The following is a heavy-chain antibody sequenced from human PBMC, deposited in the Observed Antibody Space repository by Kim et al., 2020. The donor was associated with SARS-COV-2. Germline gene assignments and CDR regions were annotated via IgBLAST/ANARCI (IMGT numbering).Heavy chain of an antibody. J-gene: IGHJ6*02. D-gene: IGHD2-21*02. CDR3: VKDPQYGGNSGGYYYYGMDV. CDR1: GFTFSSYA. V-gene: IGHV3-64D*09. Sequence: GGSLRLSCSASGFTFSSYAMHWVRQAPGKGLEYVSAISSNGGSTYYADSVKGRFTISRDNSKNTLYLQMSSLRAEDTAVYYCVKDPQYGGNSGGYYYYGMDVWGQGTTVTVSS. CDR2: ISSNGGST.